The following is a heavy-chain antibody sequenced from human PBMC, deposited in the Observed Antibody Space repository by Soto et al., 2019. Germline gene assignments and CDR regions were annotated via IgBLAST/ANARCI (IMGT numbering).Heavy chain of an antibody. CDR2: INAGNGNT. Sequence: ASVKVSCKASGYTFTSYAMHWVRQAPGQRLEWMGWINAGNGNTKYSQEFQGRVTITRDTSASTAYMELSSLRSEDTAVYYCAYDSSGYRGFDYWGQGTLVTVSS. CDR1: GYTFTSYA. D-gene: IGHD3-22*01. V-gene: IGHV1-3*01. J-gene: IGHJ4*02. CDR3: AYDSSGYRGFDY.